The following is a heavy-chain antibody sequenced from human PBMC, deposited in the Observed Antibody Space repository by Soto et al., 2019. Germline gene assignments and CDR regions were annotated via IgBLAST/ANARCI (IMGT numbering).Heavy chain of an antibody. CDR3: AKSRLVVVPTAIGT. CDR1: GFTFSSYA. D-gene: IGHD2-2*02. CDR2: ISSSGGAT. V-gene: IGHV3-23*01. Sequence: EVQLLESGGGLVQPGGSLRLSCAASGFTFSSYAMNWVRQAPGKGLEWVSAISSSGGATYYAHSVKGRFTFSRDNSKNTLYLQLNSLRAEDTAVYYCAKSRLVVVPTAIGTWGQGTLVTVSS. J-gene: IGHJ5*02.